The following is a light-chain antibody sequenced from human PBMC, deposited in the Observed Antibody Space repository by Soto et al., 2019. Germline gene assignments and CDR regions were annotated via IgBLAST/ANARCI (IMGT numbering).Light chain of an antibody. J-gene: IGKJ1*01. CDR1: QSVSSR. CDR2: GAS. CDR3: QQCHRYLT. V-gene: IGKV3-15*01. Sequence: EIVLTQSPATLSLSPGERATLSCRASQSVSSRLAWYQQKPGQAPRLLIYGASTRATGIPARFSGSGSGTEFTLTISSLQPDDIATYYCQQCHRYLTFGQGTKVDI.